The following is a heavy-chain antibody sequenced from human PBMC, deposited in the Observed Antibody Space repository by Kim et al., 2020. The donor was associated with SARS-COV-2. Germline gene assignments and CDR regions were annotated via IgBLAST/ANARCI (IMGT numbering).Heavy chain of an antibody. D-gene: IGHD2-21*01. J-gene: IGHJ6*02. CDR3: ARDRGDPAWVGGMDV. CDR1: GFTVSGSY. V-gene: IGHV3-53*01. Sequence: GGSLRLSCAASGFTVSGSYMSWVRQAPGKGLEWVSVIYSDSSTYYADSVKGRFTISRDNSKNTLYLQMNSRRAEDTAVYYCARDRGDPAWVGGMDVWGQGTTVTVS. CDR2: IYSDSST.